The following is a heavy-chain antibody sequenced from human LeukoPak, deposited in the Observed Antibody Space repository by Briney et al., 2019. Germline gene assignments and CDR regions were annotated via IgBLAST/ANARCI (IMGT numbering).Heavy chain of an antibody. V-gene: IGHV4-31*03. CDR3: AREGIAAM. J-gene: IGHJ4*02. CDR1: GGSISSGGYY. D-gene: IGHD6-13*01. Sequence: SETLSLTCTVSGGSISSGGYYWSWIRQHPGKGLEWIVYIYYSGSTYYNPSLKSRATISVDTSKNQFSLKLSSVTAADTAVYDCAREGIAAMWGQGTLVTVSS. CDR2: IYYSGST.